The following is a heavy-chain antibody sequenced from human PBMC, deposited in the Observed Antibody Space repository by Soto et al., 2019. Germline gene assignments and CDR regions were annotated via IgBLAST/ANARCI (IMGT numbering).Heavy chain of an antibody. CDR2: IYYSGGT. CDR3: ARDWLAAPTTTNGDVAFDI. J-gene: IGHJ3*02. V-gene: IGHV4-59*01. CDR1: GGSISSYY. Sequence: SETLSLTCTVSGGSISSYYWSWIRQPPGKGLEWIGAIYYSGGTNYNPSLKSRVTISVDTSKNQFSLKLSSVTAADTAVYYCARDWLAAPTTTNGDVAFDIWGQGTMVTVSS. D-gene: IGHD6-19*01.